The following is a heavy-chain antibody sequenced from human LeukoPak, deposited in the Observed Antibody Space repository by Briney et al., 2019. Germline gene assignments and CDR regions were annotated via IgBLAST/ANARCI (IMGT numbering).Heavy chain of an antibody. CDR3: ARAPAMERSLDY. D-gene: IGHD5-18*01. CDR2: ISSSSSYT. V-gene: IGHV3-11*06. CDR1: GFTFSDYY. J-gene: IGHJ4*02. Sequence: GGSLRLSCAASGFTFSDYYMSWIRQAPGKGLEWVSYISSSSSYTNYADSVKGRFTISRDNAKNSLYLQMNSLRAEDTAVYYCARAPAMERSLDYWGRGTLVTVSS.